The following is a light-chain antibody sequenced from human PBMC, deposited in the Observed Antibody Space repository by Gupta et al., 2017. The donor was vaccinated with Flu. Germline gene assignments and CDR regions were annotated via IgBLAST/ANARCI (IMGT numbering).Light chain of an antibody. CDR2: EDN. Sequence: FMLTQPHSVSESPGKTVTISCTRSSGSIASNYVQWYQQRPGSAPTTVIYEDNQRPSGVPDRFSGSIDSSSNSASLTISGLKTEDEADDYCQSYDSSNFWVFGGGTKLTVL. CDR1: SGSIASNY. J-gene: IGLJ3*02. V-gene: IGLV6-57*03. CDR3: QSYDSSNFWV.